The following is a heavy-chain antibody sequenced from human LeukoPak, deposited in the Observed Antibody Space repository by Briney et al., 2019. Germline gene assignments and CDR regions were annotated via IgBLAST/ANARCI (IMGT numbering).Heavy chain of an antibody. CDR3: ARLRSGWYFDY. D-gene: IGHD6-19*01. V-gene: IGHV4-59*08. Sequence: PSETLSLTCTVSGGSINSYYWSWIRQPPGKGLEWIGYIYYSGSNKYNPSLKSRVTISLDMSKTQFSLKLTSVTAADTAFYYCARLRSGWYFDYWGQGTLVTVSS. CDR1: GGSINSYY. CDR2: IYYSGSN. J-gene: IGHJ4*02.